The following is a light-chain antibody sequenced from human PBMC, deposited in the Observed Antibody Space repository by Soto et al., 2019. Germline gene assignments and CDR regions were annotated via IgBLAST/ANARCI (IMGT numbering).Light chain of an antibody. J-gene: IGKJ1*01. Sequence: EIVMTQSPATLSVSPGERATLSCRASQSVSSNLAWYQQKPGQAPRLLIYGASNRATGIPDRSSGSGSGTDLTITISRLEPEDCEVYYGQQYNTSPRTFGQGTKVDIK. V-gene: IGKV3D-15*01. CDR2: GAS. CDR1: QSVSSN. CDR3: QQYNTSPRT.